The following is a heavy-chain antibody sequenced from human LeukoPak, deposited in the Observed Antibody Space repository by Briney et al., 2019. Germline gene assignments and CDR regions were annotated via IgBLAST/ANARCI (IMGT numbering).Heavy chain of an antibody. CDR2: INPSGGST. J-gene: IGHJ5*02. CDR1: GYTFTSYY. D-gene: IGHD3-16*02. V-gene: IGHV1-46*01. Sequence: ASVKVSCKASGYTFTSYYMHWVRQAPGQGLEWMGIINPSGGSTIYAQKFQGRVTMTEDTSTDTAYMELSSLRSEDTAVYYCATLGSAGLSLLNWFDPWGQGTLVTVSS. CDR3: ATLGSAGLSLLNWFDP.